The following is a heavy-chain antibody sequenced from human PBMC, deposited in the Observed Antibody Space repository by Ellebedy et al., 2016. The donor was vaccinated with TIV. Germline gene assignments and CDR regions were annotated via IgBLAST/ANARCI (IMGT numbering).Heavy chain of an antibody. CDR3: ARELGAFDI. CDR2: IYYSGST. Sequence: SETLSLXXTVSGGSVSCGSYYWSWIRQPPGKGLEWIGYIYYSGSTNYNPSLKSRVTISVDTSKNQFSLKLSSVTAADTAVYYCARELGAFDIWGQGTMVTVSS. V-gene: IGHV4-61*01. J-gene: IGHJ3*02. CDR1: GGSVSCGSYY.